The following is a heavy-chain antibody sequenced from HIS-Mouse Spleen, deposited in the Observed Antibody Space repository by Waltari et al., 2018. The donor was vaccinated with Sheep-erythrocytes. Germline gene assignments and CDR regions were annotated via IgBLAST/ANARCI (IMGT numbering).Heavy chain of an antibody. CDR3: ARLRAFDY. V-gene: IGHV1-18*01. Sequence: QVQLVQSGAEVKKPGASVKVSCKASGYTFTSHGISWVRQAPGQGLEGMGWHSAYNSNTKYAQTLKGRVTMTTNTSTSTAYMELRSLRSDDTAVYYCARLRAFDYWGQGTLVTVSS. CDR1: GYTFTSHG. CDR2: HSAYNSNT. J-gene: IGHJ4*02.